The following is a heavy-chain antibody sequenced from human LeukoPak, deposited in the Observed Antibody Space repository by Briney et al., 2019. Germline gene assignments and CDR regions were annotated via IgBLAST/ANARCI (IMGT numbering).Heavy chain of an antibody. CDR1: GGSFSGYY. Sequence: SETLSLTCAVYGGSFSGYYWSWIRQPPRKGLEWIGYIYYSGSTNYNPSLKSRVTISVDTSKNQFSLKLRSVPAADTAVYYCARDCGGDCPNDAFDIWGQGTMVTVSS. CDR2: IYYSGST. V-gene: IGHV4-59*01. J-gene: IGHJ3*02. D-gene: IGHD2-21*02. CDR3: ARDCGGDCPNDAFDI.